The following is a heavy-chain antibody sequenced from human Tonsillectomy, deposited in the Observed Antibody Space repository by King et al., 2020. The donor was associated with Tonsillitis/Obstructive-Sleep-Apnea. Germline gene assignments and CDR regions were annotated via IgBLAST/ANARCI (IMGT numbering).Heavy chain of an antibody. D-gene: IGHD1-1*01. CDR2: ISSDGHGK. CDR1: AFTFSSYA. Sequence: HVQLVESGGGVVQPGRSLRLSCAASAFTFSSYALHWVRQAPGKGLEWVAVISSDGHGKYYADSVKGRFTISRDNSQNTLYLQMNSLRAEDTAVYYCAREHWPGHYYYGMDVWGQGTTVTVSS. J-gene: IGHJ6*02. CDR3: AREHWPGHYYYGMDV. V-gene: IGHV3-30*04.